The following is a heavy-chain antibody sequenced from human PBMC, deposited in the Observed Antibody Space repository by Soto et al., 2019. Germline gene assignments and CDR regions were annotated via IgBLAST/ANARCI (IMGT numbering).Heavy chain of an antibody. V-gene: IGHV1-8*01. J-gene: IGHJ6*02. CDR3: ARAHLGYCSGGSCYSGNYYGMDV. Sequence: ASVKVSCKASGYTFTSYDINWVRQATGRGLEWMGWMNPNSGNTGYAQKFQGRVTMTRNTSISTAYMELSSLRSEDTAVYYCARAHLGYCSGGSCYSGNYYGMDVWGQGTTVTVSS. CDR1: GYTFTSYD. CDR2: MNPNSGNT. D-gene: IGHD2-15*01.